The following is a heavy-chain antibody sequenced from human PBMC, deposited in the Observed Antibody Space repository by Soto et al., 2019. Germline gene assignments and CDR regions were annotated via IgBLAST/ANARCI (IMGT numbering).Heavy chain of an antibody. CDR2: ISSTGSTP. J-gene: IGHJ5*02. D-gene: IGHD6-6*01. Sequence: GGSLRLSCAASGFPFSDSYMAWIRQAPGKGLEEIATISSTGSTPYYADSVKGRFTISRDNAQNSLYLEMNNLRAEDTAVYYCARGQQLVANWLDPWGQGILVTVSS. CDR1: GFPFSDSY. V-gene: IGHV3-11*01. CDR3: ARGQQLVANWLDP.